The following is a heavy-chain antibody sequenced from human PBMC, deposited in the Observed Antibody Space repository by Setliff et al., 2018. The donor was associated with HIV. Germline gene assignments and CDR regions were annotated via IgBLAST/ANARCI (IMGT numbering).Heavy chain of an antibody. CDR2: INPGSGAT. CDR1: GYTFTGYN. J-gene: IGHJ4*02. Sequence: ASVKVSCKASGYTFTGYNLHWLRQAPGQGLEWMGVINPGSGATIYAQRFRGRLTMTRDTSTSTVYMELSSLRSEDTAVYYCAKGAGFYGDYTFDYWGQGHLVTVSS. D-gene: IGHD4-17*01. CDR3: AKGAGFYGDYTFDY. V-gene: IGHV1-46*01.